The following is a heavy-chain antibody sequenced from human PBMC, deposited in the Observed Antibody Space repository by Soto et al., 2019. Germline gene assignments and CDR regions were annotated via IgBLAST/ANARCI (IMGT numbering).Heavy chain of an antibody. CDR3: ARGPPNSRGFWSGYWNQGPDWFDP. Sequence: ASETLSLTCAVYGGSFSGYYCSWMRQPPGKGLEWIGEINHSGSTNYNPSLKSRVTISVDTSKNQFSLKLSSVTAADTAVYYCARGPPNSRGFWSGYWNQGPDWFDPWGQGTLVTVSS. J-gene: IGHJ5*02. CDR2: INHSGST. CDR1: GGSFSGYY. D-gene: IGHD3-3*01. V-gene: IGHV4-34*01.